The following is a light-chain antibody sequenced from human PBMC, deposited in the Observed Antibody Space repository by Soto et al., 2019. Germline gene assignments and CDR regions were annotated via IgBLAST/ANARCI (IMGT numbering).Light chain of an antibody. CDR3: SSYARVNIYV. V-gene: IGLV2-8*01. J-gene: IGLJ1*01. CDR2: AVN. Sequence: QSVLTQPPSASGSPGHSVTISCTGTSSDVGPYKYVSWYQQHPGKAPKLIIYAVNQRPSGVPDRFSGSKSGNTASLTVSGLQAEDEADYYCSSYARVNIYVFGTGTKVSVL. CDR1: SSDVGPYKY.